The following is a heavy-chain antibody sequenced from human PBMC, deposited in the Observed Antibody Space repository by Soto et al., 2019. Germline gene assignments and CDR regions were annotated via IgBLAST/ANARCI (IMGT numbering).Heavy chain of an antibody. D-gene: IGHD1-26*01. V-gene: IGHV3-33*01. J-gene: IGHJ6*02. CDR1: GFTFSSYG. Sequence: GGSLRLSCAASGFTFSSYGMHWVRQAPGKGLERVAVIWYDGSNKYYADSVKGRFTISRDNSKNTLYLQMNSLRAEDTAVYYCAREEPQYGMDVWGQGTTVTVSS. CDR3: AREEPQYGMDV. CDR2: IWYDGSNK.